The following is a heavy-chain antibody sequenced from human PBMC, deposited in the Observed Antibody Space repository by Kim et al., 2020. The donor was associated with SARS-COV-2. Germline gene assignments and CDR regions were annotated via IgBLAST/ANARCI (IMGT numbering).Heavy chain of an antibody. CDR2: INPSGGST. CDR1: GYTFTSYY. D-gene: IGHD3-16*01. J-gene: IGHJ5*02. Sequence: ASVKVSCKASGYTFTSYYMHWVRQAPGQGLEWMGIINPSGGSTSYAQKFQGRVTMTRDTSTSIVYMELSSLRSEDTAVYYCARDGLEFTFRFDPWGQGTLVTVSS. CDR3: ARDGLEFTFRFDP. V-gene: IGHV1-46*01.